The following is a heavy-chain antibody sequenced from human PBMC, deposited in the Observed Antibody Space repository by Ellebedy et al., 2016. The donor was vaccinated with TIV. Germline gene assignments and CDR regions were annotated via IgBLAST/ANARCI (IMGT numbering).Heavy chain of an antibody. CDR1: GYSISSNNW. CDR3: ARIGYCSTASCSGAFDI. Sequence: MPGGSLRLSCAVSGYSISSNNWWGWIRQPPGKGLEWIGYIYYSGSIYYNPSLKSRVTMSVDTSKNQFSLKLSSVTAVDTALNYCARIGYCSTASCSGAFDIWGQGTMVTVSS. J-gene: IGHJ3*02. D-gene: IGHD2-2*01. CDR2: IYYSGSI. V-gene: IGHV4-28*05.